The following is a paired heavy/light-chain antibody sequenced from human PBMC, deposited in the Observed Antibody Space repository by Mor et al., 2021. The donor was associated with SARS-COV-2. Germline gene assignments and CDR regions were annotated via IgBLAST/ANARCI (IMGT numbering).Heavy chain of an antibody. CDR2: ISYDGSNK. CDR3: ATPYITYGDPEDYYYYGMDV. V-gene: IGHV3-30*03. J-gene: IGHJ6*02. Sequence: QVQLVESGGGVVQPGRSLRLSCAASGFTFSSYGMHWVRQAPGKGLEWVAVISYDGSNKYYADSVKGRFTISRDNSKNTLYLQMNSLRAEDTAVYYCATPYITYGDPEDYYYYGMDVWGQGTTVTVSS. CDR1: GFTFSSYG. D-gene: IGHD4-17*01.
Light chain of an antibody. J-gene: IGLJ2*01. CDR1: SGSIASNY. Sequence: NFMLTQPHSVSESPGKTVTISCTRSSGSIASNYVQWYQQRPGSAPTTVIYEDNQRPSGVPDRFSGSIDSSSNSASLTISGLKTEDEADYYCQSYDSSNHDVVFGGGTKLTVL. V-gene: IGLV6-57*03. CDR2: EDN. CDR3: QSYDSSNHDVV.